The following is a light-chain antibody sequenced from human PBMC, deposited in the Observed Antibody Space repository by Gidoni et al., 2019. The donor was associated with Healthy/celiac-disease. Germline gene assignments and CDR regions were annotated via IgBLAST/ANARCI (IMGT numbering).Light chain of an antibody. Sequence: ENVLTTSPATLSLSPGERATLSCRASQSVRSYLAWYQQKPGQAPRLLIYDASNRATGIPARFSGSGSGTDFTLTISSLEPEDFAVYYCQQRSNWPTFGGGTKVEIK. V-gene: IGKV3-11*01. CDR1: QSVRSY. J-gene: IGKJ4*01. CDR3: QQRSNWPT. CDR2: DAS.